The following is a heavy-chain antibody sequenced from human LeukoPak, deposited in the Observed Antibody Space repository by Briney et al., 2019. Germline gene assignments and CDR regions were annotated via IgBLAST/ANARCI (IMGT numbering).Heavy chain of an antibody. V-gene: IGHV3-30*03. CDR2: ISNDGIKK. J-gene: IGHJ4*02. D-gene: IGHD3-9*01. Sequence: GGSLRLSCAASGLTFSDYGMHWVRQAPGKGLEWVAVISNDGIKKDHADSVKGRFTISRDNPKNTVYLQMNSLRTDDTAVYYCASVRYFDWLVDNWGQGTLVTVSS. CDR1: GLTFSDYG. CDR3: ASVRYFDWLVDN.